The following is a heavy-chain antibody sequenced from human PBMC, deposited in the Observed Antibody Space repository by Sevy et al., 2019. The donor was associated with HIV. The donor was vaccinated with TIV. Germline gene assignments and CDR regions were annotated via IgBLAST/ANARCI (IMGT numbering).Heavy chain of an antibody. Sequence: GGSLRLSCVASGFTLRNYGMHWVRQAPGKGLEWVATIWNDMTNKYYADSAKDRFTISRDNSKNTLYLRMNSLRAEDTALYYCASLPNNYYDRGGYSGDDAFDIWGQGTMVTVSS. V-gene: IGHV3-33*01. CDR3: ASLPNNYYDRGGYSGDDAFDI. CDR2: IWNDMTNK. CDR1: GFTLRNYG. J-gene: IGHJ3*02. D-gene: IGHD3-22*01.